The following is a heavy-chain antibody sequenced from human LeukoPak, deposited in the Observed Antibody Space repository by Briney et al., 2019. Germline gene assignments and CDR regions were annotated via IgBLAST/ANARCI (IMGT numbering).Heavy chain of an antibody. J-gene: IGHJ3*02. CDR2: ISSSSSYI. D-gene: IGHD6-6*01. CDR1: GFTFSSYS. Sequence: GGSLRLSCAASGFTFSSYSMNWVRQAPGKGLEWVSSISSSSSYIYYADSVKGRFTISRDNAKNSLYLQMNSLRAEDTAVYYCARDSAARQVGAFNIWGQGTMVTVSS. CDR3: ARDSAARQVGAFNI. V-gene: IGHV3-21*01.